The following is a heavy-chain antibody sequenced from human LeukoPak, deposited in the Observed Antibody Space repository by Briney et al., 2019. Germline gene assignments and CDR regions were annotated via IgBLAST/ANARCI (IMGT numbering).Heavy chain of an antibody. Sequence: GGSLRLSCAASGFTFSSYSMNWVRQAPGKGLEWVSYISSSSSTIYYADSVKGRFTISRDNAKNSLYLQMNSLKTEDTAVYYCRSPLQQLVQGQVYYMDVWGKGTTVTISS. D-gene: IGHD6-13*01. CDR1: GFTFSSYS. J-gene: IGHJ6*03. V-gene: IGHV3-48*01. CDR2: ISSSSSTI. CDR3: RSPLQQLVQGQVYYMDV.